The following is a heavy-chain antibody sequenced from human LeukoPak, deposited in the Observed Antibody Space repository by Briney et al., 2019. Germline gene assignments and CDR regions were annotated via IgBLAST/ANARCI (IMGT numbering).Heavy chain of an antibody. Sequence: GGSLRLSCAASGFTFSSYGMHWVRQAPGKGLEWVAFIRYDGSNKYYADSVKGRFTISRDNSKNTLYLQMNSLRAEDTAVYYCARDKFSYRADYGPNWFDPWGQGTLVTVSS. V-gene: IGHV3-30*02. J-gene: IGHJ5*02. CDR1: GFTFSSYG. CDR3: ARDKFSYRADYGPNWFDP. D-gene: IGHD4-17*01. CDR2: IRYDGSNK.